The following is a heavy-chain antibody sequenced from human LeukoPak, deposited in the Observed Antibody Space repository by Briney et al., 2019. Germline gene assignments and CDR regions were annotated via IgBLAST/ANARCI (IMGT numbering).Heavy chain of an antibody. CDR3: ARAYYYGSGSYYFDY. Sequence: SVKVSFKASGGTFSSYAISWVRQAPGKGLEWMGRIIPILGIANYEQKFQGRVTITADKSTSTAYMELSSLRSEDKAVYYCARAYYYGSGSYYFDYWGQGTLVTVSS. V-gene: IGHV1-69*04. D-gene: IGHD3-10*01. CDR1: GGTFSSYA. J-gene: IGHJ4*02. CDR2: IIPILGIA.